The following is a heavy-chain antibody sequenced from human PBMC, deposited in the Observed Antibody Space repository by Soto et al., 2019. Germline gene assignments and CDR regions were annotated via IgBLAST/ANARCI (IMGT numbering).Heavy chain of an antibody. CDR1: GFTFSSYW. V-gene: IGHV3-74*01. Sequence: EVQLVESGGGLVQPGGSLRLSCAASGFTFSSYWMHWVRQAPGKGLVWVSRINSDGSTISYADSVKGRFTISRDNAKNTLYLQMNNLGSEDTAVYYCARVVTGNWYFDLWGRGTLVTVSS. D-gene: IGHD1-1*01. CDR3: ARVVTGNWYFDL. J-gene: IGHJ2*01. CDR2: INSDGSTI.